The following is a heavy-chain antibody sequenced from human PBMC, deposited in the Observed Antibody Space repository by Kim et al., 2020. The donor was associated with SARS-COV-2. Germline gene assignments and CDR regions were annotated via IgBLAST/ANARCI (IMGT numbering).Heavy chain of an antibody. CDR3: ARRGMPVANNWFDP. D-gene: IGHD6-19*01. CDR1: GYTFSDYG. J-gene: IGHJ5*02. CDR2: INAGNGNT. Sequence: ASVKVSCKASGYTFSDYGIHWVRQAPGQRLEWMGWINAGNGNTYYSQKFQGRVTIVRDTSASTAYMEVSSLRSEDTAVYYCARRGMPVANNWFDPWGQGTLVTVSS. V-gene: IGHV1-3*01.